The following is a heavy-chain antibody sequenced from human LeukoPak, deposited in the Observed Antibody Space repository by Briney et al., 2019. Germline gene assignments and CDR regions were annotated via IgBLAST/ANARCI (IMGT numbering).Heavy chain of an antibody. Sequence: GGSLRLSCAASGFTFSSYAMSWVRQAPGKGLEWVSVISGSGSSTYYADSVKGRFTISRDNAKNSLYLQMNSLRAEDTAVYYCARDSRQGYYYGMDVWGQGTTVTVSS. D-gene: IGHD2/OR15-2a*01. CDR3: ARDSRQGYYYGMDV. V-gene: IGHV3-23*01. J-gene: IGHJ6*02. CDR2: ISGSGSST. CDR1: GFTFSSYA.